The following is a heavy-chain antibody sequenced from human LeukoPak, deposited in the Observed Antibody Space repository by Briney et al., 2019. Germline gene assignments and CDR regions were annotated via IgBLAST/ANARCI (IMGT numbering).Heavy chain of an antibody. Sequence: GRSLSLSCAASGFTFSSYGMHWVRQAPGKGLEWVAVIWYDGSNKYYADSVKGRFTISRDNSKNTLYLQMNSLRAEDTAVYYCARAVRVAATPFDYWGQGTLVTVSS. CDR2: IWYDGSNK. V-gene: IGHV3-33*01. J-gene: IGHJ4*02. CDR1: GFTFSSYG. D-gene: IGHD2-15*01. CDR3: ARAVRVAATPFDY.